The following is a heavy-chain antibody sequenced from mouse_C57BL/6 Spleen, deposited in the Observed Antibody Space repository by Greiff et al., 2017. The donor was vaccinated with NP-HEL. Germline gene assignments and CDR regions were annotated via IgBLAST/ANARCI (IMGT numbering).Heavy chain of an antibody. J-gene: IGHJ4*01. D-gene: IGHD2-4*01. V-gene: IGHV3-6*01. CDR2: ISYDGSN. CDR1: GYSITSGYY. Sequence: EVQLVESGPGLVKPSQSLSLTCSVTGYSITSGYYWNWIRQFPGNKLEWMGYISYDGSNNYNPSLKNRISITRDTSKNQFFLKLNSVTTEDTATDYCASDYDYDYAMDYWGQGTSVTVSS. CDR3: ASDYDYDYAMDY.